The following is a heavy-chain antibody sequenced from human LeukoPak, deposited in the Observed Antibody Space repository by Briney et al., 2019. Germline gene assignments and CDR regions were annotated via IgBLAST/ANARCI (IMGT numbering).Heavy chain of an antibody. Sequence: EVSVRLSCVASGLTFTKYWMSWVRQAPGKGLEWVANIKQDESERSYVDSVKGRFTISRDNAKNSLYLQMNSLRAEDTAVYYCAKNHFDYWGQGTLVTVSS. V-gene: IGHV3-7*05. CDR2: IKQDESER. J-gene: IGHJ4*02. CDR1: GLTFTKYW. D-gene: IGHD1-14*01. CDR3: AKNHFDY.